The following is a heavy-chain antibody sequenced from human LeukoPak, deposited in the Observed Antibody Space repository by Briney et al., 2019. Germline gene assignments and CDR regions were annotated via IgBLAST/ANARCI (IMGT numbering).Heavy chain of an antibody. V-gene: IGHV4-59*08. CDR2: IYYSGST. Sequence: SETLSLTCTVSGGSISSYYWSWIRQPPGKGLEWIGYIYYSGSTNYDPSLKSRVTISVDTSKNQFSLKLSSVTAADTAVYYCARLSNYYYYDMDVWGQGTTVTVSS. J-gene: IGHJ6*02. CDR1: GGSISSYY. CDR3: ARLSNYYYYDMDV.